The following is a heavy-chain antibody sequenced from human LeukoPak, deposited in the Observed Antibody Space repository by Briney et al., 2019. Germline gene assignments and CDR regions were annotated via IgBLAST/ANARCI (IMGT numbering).Heavy chain of an antibody. CDR1: GYTFTGYY. V-gene: IGHV1-2*02. D-gene: IGHD3-3*01. CDR3: ARLTYYDFWSGYNYAFDI. Sequence: GASVKVSCKASGYTFTGYYMHWVRQAPGQGLEWMGWINPSSGGTNYAQKFQGRVTMTRDTSISTAYMELSRLRSDDMAVYYCARLTYYDFWSGYNYAFDIWGQGTMVTVSS. CDR2: INPSSGGT. J-gene: IGHJ3*02.